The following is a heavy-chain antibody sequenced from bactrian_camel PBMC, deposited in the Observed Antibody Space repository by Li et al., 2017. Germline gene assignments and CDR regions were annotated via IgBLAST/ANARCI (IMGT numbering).Heavy chain of an antibody. CDR1: GYTSSDFC. Sequence: HVQLVESGGSSVQAGGSLTLSCAVSGYTSSDFCMDWFRQAPGKEREGVARIDSDGSTAYGDSVKGRFTISRDNAKNTVYLQMNSLKPEDTAMYYCAADGWGASCGLGPGWYRVGQGTQVTVS. J-gene: IGHJ4*01. CDR2: IDSDGST. D-gene: IGHD5*01. V-gene: IGHV3S6*01.